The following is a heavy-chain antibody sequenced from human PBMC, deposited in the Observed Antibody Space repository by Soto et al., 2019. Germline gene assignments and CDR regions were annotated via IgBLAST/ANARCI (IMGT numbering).Heavy chain of an antibody. CDR1: GITVSTRF. CDR3: ASRPGVVDPPDVLPLDY. Sequence: EVQLVESGGGLAQPGESLRLSCAASGITVSTRFMSWVRQAPGKGLEWVSFLYSGGSTYYADSVKDRFTISRDDSKNTLYLQMSSLRAEDTAVYYCASRPGVVDPPDVLPLDYWGPGTLVTVSS. CDR2: LYSGGST. D-gene: IGHD2-2*01. V-gene: IGHV3-66*01. J-gene: IGHJ4*02.